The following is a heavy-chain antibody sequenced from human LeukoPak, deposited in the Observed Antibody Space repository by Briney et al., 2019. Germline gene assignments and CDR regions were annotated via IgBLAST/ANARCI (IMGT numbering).Heavy chain of an antibody. J-gene: IGHJ4*02. D-gene: IGHD6-19*01. Sequence: GGSLRLSCAASGFTFSSYAMHWARQAPGKGLEWVAVISYDGSNKYYADSVKGRFTISRDNSKNTLYLQMNSLRAEDTAVYYCARDWAVAGNFDYWGQGTLVTVSS. CDR1: GFTFSSYA. CDR3: ARDWAVAGNFDY. V-gene: IGHV3-30-3*01. CDR2: ISYDGSNK.